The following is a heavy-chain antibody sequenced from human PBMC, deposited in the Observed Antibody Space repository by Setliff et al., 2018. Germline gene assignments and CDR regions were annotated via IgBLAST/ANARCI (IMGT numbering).Heavy chain of an antibody. CDR3: ARLVRYCSKTTCQTASGAEL. J-gene: IGHJ4*02. CDR2: INNYNFNT. V-gene: IGHV1-18*01. Sequence: ASVKVSCKSSGFTFTDYGITWVRQVPGQGLEWMGWINNYNFNTQYAQKFQGRVTVTTDTSTTTAYMELRSLRADDTAVYYCARLVRYCSKTTCQTASGAELWGQGTLVTVSS. D-gene: IGHD2-8*01. CDR1: GFTFTDYG.